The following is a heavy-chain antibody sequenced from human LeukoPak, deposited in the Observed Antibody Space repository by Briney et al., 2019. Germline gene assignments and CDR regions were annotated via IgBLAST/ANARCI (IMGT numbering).Heavy chain of an antibody. D-gene: IGHD3-22*01. Sequence: GGSLRLSCAASGFTFRDNYMSWVRPAPGKGREWVSFIYSGGNTYYADSVKGRFTISRDNSKNTVHLQMNSLRAEDTAMYYCARRAGDYSHPYDYWGQGTLVTVSS. J-gene: IGHJ4*02. CDR1: GFTFRDNY. V-gene: IGHV3-53*01. CDR2: IYSGGNT. CDR3: ARRAGDYSHPYDY.